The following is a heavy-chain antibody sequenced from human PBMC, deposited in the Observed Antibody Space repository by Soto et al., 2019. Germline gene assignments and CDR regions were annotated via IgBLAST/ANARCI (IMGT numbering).Heavy chain of an antibody. D-gene: IGHD2-15*01. CDR1: GFTFSSYW. CDR2: IKQDGSEK. Sequence: EVQLVESGGGLVQPGGSLRLSCAASGFTFSSYWMSWVRQAPGKGLEWVANIKQDGSEKYYVDSVKGRFTISRDNAKNSLYLQMNSLRAEDTAVYYCAREYCSGGSCPGVFDYGGQGTLVTVSS. V-gene: IGHV3-7*01. CDR3: AREYCSGGSCPGVFDY. J-gene: IGHJ4*02.